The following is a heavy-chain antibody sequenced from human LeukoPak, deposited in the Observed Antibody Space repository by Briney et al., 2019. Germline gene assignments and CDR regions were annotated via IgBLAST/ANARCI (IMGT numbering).Heavy chain of an antibody. Sequence: GGSLRLSCAASGFTFSNYWMTWVRQARGKGVEWVANINRDGSERYYVDSVKGRFTISRDDAKSSLYLQMNSLRAEDTAVYYCPRRNAMDVWGQGTTVIVFS. J-gene: IGHJ6*02. CDR1: GFTFSNYW. CDR2: INRDGSER. V-gene: IGHV3-7*03. CDR3: PRRNAMDV.